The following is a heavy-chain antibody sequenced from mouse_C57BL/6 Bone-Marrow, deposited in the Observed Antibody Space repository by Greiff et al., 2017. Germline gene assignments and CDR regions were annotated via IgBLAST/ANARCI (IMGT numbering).Heavy chain of an antibody. D-gene: IGHD1-1*01. J-gene: IGHJ2*01. CDR2: IDPENGDT. Sequence: VQLQQSGAELVRPGASVKLSCTASGFNIKDDYMHWVKQRPEQGLEWIGWIDPENGDTEYASKFQGKATITADTSSNTAYLQLSSLTSEDTAVYYCTYGTPAPRYFDYWGQGTTLTVSS. CDR1: GFNIKDDY. CDR3: TYGTPAPRYFDY. V-gene: IGHV14-4*01.